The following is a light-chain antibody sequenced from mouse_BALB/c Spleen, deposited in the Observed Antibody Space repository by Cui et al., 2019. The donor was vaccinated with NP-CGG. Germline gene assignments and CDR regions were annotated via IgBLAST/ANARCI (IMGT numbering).Light chain of an antibody. CDR3: ALWYSNHWV. CDR1: TGTVTTSNY. Sequence: VVTPEAAATTSPGETVTLTCRSSTGTVTTSNYANWVQEKPDHLFTGLIGGTNNRAPGVPARFSGSLIGDKAALTITGAQTEDEAIYFCALWYSNHWVFGGGTKLTVL. J-gene: IGLJ1*01. CDR2: GTN. V-gene: IGLV1*01.